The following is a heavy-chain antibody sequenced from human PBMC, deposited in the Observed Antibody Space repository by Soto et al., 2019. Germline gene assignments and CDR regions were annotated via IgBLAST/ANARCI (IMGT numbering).Heavy chain of an antibody. D-gene: IGHD5-12*01. CDR1: GFTFGDYA. Sequence: GGSLRLSCTASGFTFGDYAMSWFRQAPGKGLEWVGFIRSKAYGGTTEYAASVKGRFTISRDDSKSIAYLQMNSLKTEDTAVYYCARVATIGPLDYFDYWGQGTLVTVSS. CDR3: ARVATIGPLDYFDY. V-gene: IGHV3-49*03. J-gene: IGHJ4*02. CDR2: IRSKAYGGTT.